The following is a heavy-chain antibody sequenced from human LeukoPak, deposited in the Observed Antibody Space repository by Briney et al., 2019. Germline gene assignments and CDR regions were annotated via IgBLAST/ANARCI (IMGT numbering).Heavy chain of an antibody. V-gene: IGHV3-23*01. CDR3: ARNDFGSGWLGDY. CDR2: IGGSGGGT. D-gene: IGHD6-19*01. CDR1: GFTFSTYA. Sequence: GGSLRLSCAASGFTFSTYAMSWVRQAPGKGLEWVSTIGGSGGGTYYAESVKGRFIISRDTSKNTLFLQMNSLRAEDTALYYCARNDFGSGWLGDYWGHGTLVTVFS. J-gene: IGHJ4*01.